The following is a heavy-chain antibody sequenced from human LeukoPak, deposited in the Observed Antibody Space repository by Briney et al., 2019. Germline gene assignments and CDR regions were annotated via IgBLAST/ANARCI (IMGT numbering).Heavy chain of an antibody. CDR2: ISSSGSPI. CDR3: AKNSHVGYSSSWYEGNFDYFDY. Sequence: GGSLRLSCAASGFTFSNYEMNWVRQAPGKGLEGVSYISSSGSPIYYADSVKGRFTISRDNSKNTLYLQMNSLRAEDTAVYYCAKNSHVGYSSSWYEGNFDYFDYWGQGTLVTVSS. V-gene: IGHV3-48*03. D-gene: IGHD6-13*01. J-gene: IGHJ4*02. CDR1: GFTFSNYE.